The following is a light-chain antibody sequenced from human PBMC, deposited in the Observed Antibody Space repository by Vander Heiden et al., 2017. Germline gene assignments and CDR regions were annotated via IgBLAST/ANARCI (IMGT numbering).Light chain of an antibody. J-gene: IGKJ4*01. CDR2: DAS. V-gene: IGKV3-11*01. CDR3: QQRSNWPPLLT. CDR1: QSVSSY. Sequence: EIVLTQSPATLSLSPGERATLSCRASQSVSSYLAWYQQKPGQAPRLLIYDASNRATGIPARFSGSRSGTDFTLTISSLEPEDFAVYYCQQRSNWPPLLTFGGGTKVEIK.